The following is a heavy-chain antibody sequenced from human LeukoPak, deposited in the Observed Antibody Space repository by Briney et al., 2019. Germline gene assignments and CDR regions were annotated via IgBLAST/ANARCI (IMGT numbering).Heavy chain of an antibody. Sequence: TPSETLSLTCAVYGGSFSDYYWSWIRQPPGRGLEWIGEINHSGSTNYNPSLKSRVTISVDTSKNQFSLKLSSVTAADTAVYYCASCSDNCYLRYFDLWGCGTLVTVSS. J-gene: IGHJ2*01. V-gene: IGHV4-34*01. CDR1: GGSFSDYY. D-gene: IGHD2-21*02. CDR3: ASCSDNCYLRYFDL. CDR2: INHSGST.